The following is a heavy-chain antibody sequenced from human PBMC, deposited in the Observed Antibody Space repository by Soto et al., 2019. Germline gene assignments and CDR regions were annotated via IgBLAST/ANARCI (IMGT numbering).Heavy chain of an antibody. CDR1: GFTFSSYG. D-gene: IGHD3-10*01. J-gene: IGHJ4*02. V-gene: IGHV3-33*01. CDR3: ARDFRPYCYGSAGFDY. CDR2: IWYDGSNK. Sequence: LRLSCAASGFTFSSYGMHWVRQAPGKGLEWVAVIWYDGSNKYYADSVKGRFTISRDNSKNTLYLQMNSLRAEDTAVYYCARDFRPYCYGSAGFDYWGQGTLVTVSS.